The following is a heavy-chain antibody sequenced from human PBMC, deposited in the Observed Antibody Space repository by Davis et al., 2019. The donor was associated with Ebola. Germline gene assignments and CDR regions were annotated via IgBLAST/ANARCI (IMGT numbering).Heavy chain of an antibody. Sequence: SLKISCAASGFTFSSYSMNWVRQAPGKGLEWVSGISWNSGSIGYADSVKGRFTISRDNAKNSLYLQMNSLRAEDTALYYCAKDSSSSSHYYYGMDVWGKRTTVTVSS. V-gene: IGHV3-9*01. CDR3: AKDSSSSSHYYYGMDV. J-gene: IGHJ6*04. D-gene: IGHD6-6*01. CDR1: GFTFSSYS. CDR2: ISWNSGSI.